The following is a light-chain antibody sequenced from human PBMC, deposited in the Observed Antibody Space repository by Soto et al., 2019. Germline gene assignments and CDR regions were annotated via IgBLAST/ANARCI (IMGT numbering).Light chain of an antibody. CDR2: EVI. Sequence: QSALTQPASVSGSPGQSITISCTGTSSDVGGYNYVSWYQQHPGKAPKLMIYEVINRPSGISSRFSGSKSGNTASLTISGLQAEDEADYYSSSYTTSSTYVFGTGTKLTVL. CDR1: SSDVGGYNY. V-gene: IGLV2-14*03. J-gene: IGLJ1*01. CDR3: SSYTTSSTYV.